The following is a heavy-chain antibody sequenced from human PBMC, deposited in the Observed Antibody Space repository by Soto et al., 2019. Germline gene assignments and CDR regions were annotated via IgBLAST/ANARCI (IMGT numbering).Heavy chain of an antibody. J-gene: IGHJ5*02. CDR2: ISATGGST. D-gene: IGHD2-21*02. Sequence: EVQLLESGGGLVQPGGSLRLSCAASGFTFSSYTMSWVRQAPGKGLEWVSGISATGGSTYYADSVKGRFTFSRDNSKNTLYLQMNSLRAEDTAVYYCAKGFMRACGGDCTVDTWGQGTLVTVSS. V-gene: IGHV3-23*01. CDR1: GFTFSSYT. CDR3: AKGFMRACGGDCTVDT.